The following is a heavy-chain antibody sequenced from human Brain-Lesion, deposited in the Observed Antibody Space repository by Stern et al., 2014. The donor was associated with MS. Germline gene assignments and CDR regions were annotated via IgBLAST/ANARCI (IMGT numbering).Heavy chain of an antibody. D-gene: IGHD6-13*01. Sequence: QVQLVESGAEVKKPGASVKVSCKASGYTLTEFSMHWVRQAPGKGLEWMGGFDPEDGESIYEQKFQGRVTMTEDTSPDTAYMELSSLRSEDTAIYYCATDLQQPLVDTFDIWGQGTMVIVSS. V-gene: IGHV1-24*01. CDR1: GYTLTEFS. J-gene: IGHJ3*02. CDR2: FDPEDGES. CDR3: ATDLQQPLVDTFDI.